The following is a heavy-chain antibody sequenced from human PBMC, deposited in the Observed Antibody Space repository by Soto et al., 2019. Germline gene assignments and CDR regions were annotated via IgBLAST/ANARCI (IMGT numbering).Heavy chain of an antibody. V-gene: IGHV4-30-4*01. Sequence: KPSETLSLTCNVSGGSISSGDYYWSWIRQPPGKGLEWIGHIYKSGSTYYNPSLKSRVTISVDTSKIQFSLKLRSVTASDTAVYYCARVVVERPFYNWFDPWGQGTLVTVSS. CDR3: ARVVVERPFYNWFDP. CDR1: GGSISSGDYY. D-gene: IGHD2-21*01. J-gene: IGHJ5*02. CDR2: IYKSGST.